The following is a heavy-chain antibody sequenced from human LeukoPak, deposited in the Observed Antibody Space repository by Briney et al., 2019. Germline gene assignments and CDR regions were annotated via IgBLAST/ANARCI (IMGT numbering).Heavy chain of an antibody. J-gene: IGHJ4*02. CDR1: GFTFGSYG. CDR3: AKDSLWCYYYDSSGYYRYFDY. V-gene: IGHV3-30*18. CDR2: ISYDGSNK. Sequence: GGSLRLACAASGFTFGSYGMHWVRQAPGKGLEWVAVISYDGSNKYYADSVKGRFTISRDNSKNTLYLQMNSLRAEDTAVYYCAKDSLWCYYYDSSGYYRYFDYWGQGTLVTVSS. D-gene: IGHD3-22*01.